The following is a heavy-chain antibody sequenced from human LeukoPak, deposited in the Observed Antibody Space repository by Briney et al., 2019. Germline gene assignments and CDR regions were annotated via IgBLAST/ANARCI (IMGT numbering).Heavy chain of an antibody. CDR2: ISSSDTTI. CDR1: GFTFSSYE. CDR3: ARGRSGYDSYYWYFDL. J-gene: IGHJ2*01. Sequence: GGSLRLSCAASGFTFSSYEMNWVRQAPGKGLEWVSYISSSDTTIYYVDSVKGRFTMSRDNAKNSLYLQMNSLRAEDTAVYYCARGRSGYDSYYWYFDLWGRGTLVTVSS. D-gene: IGHD5-12*01. V-gene: IGHV3-48*03.